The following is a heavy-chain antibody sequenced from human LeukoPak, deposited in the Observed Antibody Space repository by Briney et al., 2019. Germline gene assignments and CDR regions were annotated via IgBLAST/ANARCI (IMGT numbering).Heavy chain of an antibody. CDR1: GGSFSGYY. CDR2: INHSGST. D-gene: IGHD5-24*01. V-gene: IGHV4-34*01. CDR3: ARRDGYSRTYFDY. Sequence: SETLSLTCAVYGGSFSGYYWSWIRQPPGKGLEWIGEINHSGSTNYNPSLKSRVTISVDTSKNQFSLKLSSVTAADTAVYYCARRDGYSRTYFDYWGQGTLSPSPQ. J-gene: IGHJ4*02.